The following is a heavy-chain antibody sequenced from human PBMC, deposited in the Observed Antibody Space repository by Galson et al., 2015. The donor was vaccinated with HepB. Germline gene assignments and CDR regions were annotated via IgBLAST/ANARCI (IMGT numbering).Heavy chain of an antibody. CDR2: VRGSGTGT. V-gene: IGHV3-23*01. D-gene: IGHD3-16*01. Sequence: SLRLSCAASGFTFYVYTMNWVRQAPGKGLEWVSAVRGSGTGTWYADSVKGRFTISRDDSKNTVFLQMNSLRAEDTAIYYCAKDSGFEGEDYWGQGVLVTVSS. CDR1: GFTFYVYT. CDR3: AKDSGFEGEDY. J-gene: IGHJ4*02.